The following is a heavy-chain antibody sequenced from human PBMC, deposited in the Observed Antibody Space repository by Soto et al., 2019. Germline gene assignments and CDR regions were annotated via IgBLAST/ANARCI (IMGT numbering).Heavy chain of an antibody. J-gene: IGHJ1*01. CDR1: GFTFSSYG. CDR2: ISYDGSNK. Sequence: PGGSLRLSCAASGFTFSSYGMHWVRQAPGKGLEWVAVISYDGSNKYYADSVKGRFTISRDNSKNTLYLQMNSLRAEDTAVYYCAKDPRSTMGYFQHWGQGTLVTVSS. V-gene: IGHV3-30*18. D-gene: IGHD3-3*01. CDR3: AKDPRSTMGYFQH.